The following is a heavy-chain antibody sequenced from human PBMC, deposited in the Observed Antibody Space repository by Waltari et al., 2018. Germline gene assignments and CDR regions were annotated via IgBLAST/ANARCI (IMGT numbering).Heavy chain of an antibody. J-gene: IGHJ4*02. Sequence: QVQLVQSGAEVKKPGASVKVSCKASGYTFTSYAMHWVRQAPGQRLKWMGWNNAGNGKAKYSQKFQGRVTITRDTSARTAYMELSSLRSEDTAVYYCARDRGYSSGWYNFDYWGQGTLVTVSS. CDR3: ARDRGYSSGWYNFDY. D-gene: IGHD6-19*01. CDR2: NNAGNGKA. CDR1: GYTFTSYA. V-gene: IGHV1-3*01.